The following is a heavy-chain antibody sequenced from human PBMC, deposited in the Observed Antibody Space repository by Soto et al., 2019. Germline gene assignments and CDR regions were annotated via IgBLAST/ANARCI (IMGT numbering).Heavy chain of an antibody. CDR1: GFTPTTTP. V-gene: IGHV3-23*01. J-gene: IGHJ4*02. CDR2: ISGTASRT. Sequence: EVQLLESGGGLVLPGGSLRLSCAGSGFTPTTTPLSWVRQPPGKGLEWVTTISGTASRTYYVDSVKGRFFISRDNYKNTVTLQMNNLTVDDTAVYYCATSFRYFDNWGQGTRVTVSS. CDR3: ATSFRYFDN. D-gene: IGHD3-9*01.